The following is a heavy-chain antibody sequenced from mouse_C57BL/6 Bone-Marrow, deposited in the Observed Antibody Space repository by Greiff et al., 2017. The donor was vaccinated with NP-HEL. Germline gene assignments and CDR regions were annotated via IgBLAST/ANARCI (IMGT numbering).Heavy chain of an antibody. CDR3: TLREAWFAY. CDR1: GYTFTDHV. CDR2: IDTETGGS. V-gene: IGHV1-15*01. J-gene: IGHJ3*01. Sequence: QVQLQQSGAELVRPGASVTLFCKASGYTFTDHVMHWVKQTPVHGLEWIGAIDTETGGSAYNQKFKGKAILTADKSSSTAYMGLRSLTSDDSAVYYCTLREAWFAYWGQGTLVTVSA.